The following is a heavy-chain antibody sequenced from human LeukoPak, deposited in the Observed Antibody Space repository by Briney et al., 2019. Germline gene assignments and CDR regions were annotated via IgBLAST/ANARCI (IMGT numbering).Heavy chain of an antibody. CDR3: ARVRTSRRAFDI. D-gene: IGHD1-1*01. Sequence: PSETLSLTCTVSGGSISSYYWSWLRQPPGKGLEWIGYIYYSGSTNYNPSLKSRVTISVDTSKNQFSLKLSSVTAADTAVYYCARVRTSRRAFDIWGQGTMVTVSS. J-gene: IGHJ3*02. CDR2: IYYSGST. V-gene: IGHV4-59*12. CDR1: GGSISSYY.